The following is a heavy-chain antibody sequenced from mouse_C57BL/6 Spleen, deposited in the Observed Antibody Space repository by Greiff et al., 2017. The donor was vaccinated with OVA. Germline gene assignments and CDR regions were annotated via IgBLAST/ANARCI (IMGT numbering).Heavy chain of an antibody. V-gene: IGHV5-17*01. J-gene: IGHJ3*01. CDR1: GFTFSDYG. CDR3: AGAHFSNWFAY. D-gene: IGHD1-2*01. Sequence: EVQLVESGGGLVKPGGSLKLSYAASGFTFSDYGMHWVRQAPEKGLEWVAYISSGSSTIYYADTVKGRFTISRDNAKNTLFLQMTSLRSEDTAMYYCAGAHFSNWFAYWGQGTLVTVSA. CDR2: ISSGSSTI.